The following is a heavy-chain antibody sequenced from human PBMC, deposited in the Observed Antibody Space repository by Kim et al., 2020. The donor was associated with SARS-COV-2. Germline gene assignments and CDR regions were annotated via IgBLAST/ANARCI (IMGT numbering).Heavy chain of an antibody. CDR3: ARAGLGYDSSGYHL. D-gene: IGHD3-22*01. Sequence: SETLSLTCTVSGGSISSSSYYWGWIRQPPGKGLEWIGSIYYSGSTYYNPSLKSRVTISVDTSKNQFSLKLSSVTAADTAVYYCARAGLGYDSSGYHLWGQGTMVTVSS. J-gene: IGHJ3*01. CDR2: IYYSGST. V-gene: IGHV4-39*07. CDR1: GGSISSSSYY.